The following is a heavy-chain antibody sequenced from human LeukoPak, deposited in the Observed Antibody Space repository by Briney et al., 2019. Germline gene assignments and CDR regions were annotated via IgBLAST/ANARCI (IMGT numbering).Heavy chain of an antibody. CDR1: GYTFTGYY. Sequence: ASVKVSCKASGYTFTGYYIHWVRQAPGQGLEWMGRINPSSGGTNYAQKFQGRVTMTRDTSISTAYMELSRLTSDDTAVYYCARDHGYSGCAPYYFDYWGQGTLVTVSS. CDR3: ARDHGYSGCAPYYFDY. J-gene: IGHJ4*02. D-gene: IGHD5-12*01. CDR2: INPSSGGT. V-gene: IGHV1-2*06.